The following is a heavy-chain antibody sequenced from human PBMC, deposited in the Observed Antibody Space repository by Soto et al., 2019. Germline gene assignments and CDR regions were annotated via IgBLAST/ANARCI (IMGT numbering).Heavy chain of an antibody. CDR1: GGSLSNYY. CDR2: VYTVGST. V-gene: IGHV4-4*07. D-gene: IGHD3-16*01. CDR3: ARSPQTHSYAQFDS. J-gene: IGHJ4*02. Sequence: QVQLRESGPRLVKPSETLSLTCTVSGGSLSNYYWSWIRQPAGKGLEWIGRVYTVGSTNYNPSLKSRVTMSIDTSKNQFSLRLTSVTAADTAVYFCARSPQTHSYAQFDSWGQGSLVTVSS.